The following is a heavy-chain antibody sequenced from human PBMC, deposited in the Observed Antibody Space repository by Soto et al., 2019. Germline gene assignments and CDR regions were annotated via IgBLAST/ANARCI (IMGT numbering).Heavy chain of an antibody. J-gene: IGHJ5*02. Sequence: PGGSLRLSCAASGFTFSSYWMHWVRQAPGKGLVWVSRINSDGSSTSYADSLKCRFTISRYNAKNTLYLQMNSLRAEDTAVYYFASLGGNWFDPWGQGTLVTVSS. CDR3: ASLGGNWFDP. CDR2: INSDGSST. CDR1: GFTFSSYW. V-gene: IGHV3-74*01. D-gene: IGHD2-15*01.